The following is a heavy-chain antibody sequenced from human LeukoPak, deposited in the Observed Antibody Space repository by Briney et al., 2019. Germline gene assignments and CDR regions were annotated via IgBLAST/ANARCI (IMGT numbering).Heavy chain of an antibody. CDR2: ISASGSAT. CDR3: AKGTLFGVVTSFDF. Sequence: GGSLRLSCAASGFTFSAFAMTWVRQAPGKGLEWVSLISASGSATYYADSVRGRFAISRDISKNTLFLQMSSLRTEDTAVYYCAKGTLFGVVTSFDFWGQGTLVTVSS. CDR1: GFTFSAFA. J-gene: IGHJ4*02. V-gene: IGHV3-23*01. D-gene: IGHD3-3*01.